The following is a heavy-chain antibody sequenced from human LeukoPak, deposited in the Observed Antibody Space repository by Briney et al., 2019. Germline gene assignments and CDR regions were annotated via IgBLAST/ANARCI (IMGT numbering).Heavy chain of an antibody. D-gene: IGHD3-10*01. J-gene: IGHJ4*02. CDR2: ISSSSSYI. CDR1: GFTFSSYS. Sequence: GGSLRLSCAASGFTFSSYSMNWVRQAPGKGLEWVSSISSSSSYIYYADSVKGRFTISRDNAKNSLYLQMDSLRAEDTAVYYCARERGFGELLLDYWGQGTLVTVSS. CDR3: ARERGFGELLLDY. V-gene: IGHV3-21*01.